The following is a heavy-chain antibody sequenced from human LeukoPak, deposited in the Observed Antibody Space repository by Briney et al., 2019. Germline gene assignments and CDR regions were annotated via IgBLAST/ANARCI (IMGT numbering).Heavy chain of an antibody. J-gene: IGHJ1*01. CDR2: ISGSGGST. Sequence: PGGSLRLSCAASGFTFTSYAMNWVRQAPERGREWVSAISGSGGSTYYADSVKGRFTVSRDNSENTLFLQMNSLRAEDTAIYYCAKDTDVVVPEYFQYWGQDTLVTVPS. CDR1: GFTFTSYA. V-gene: IGHV3-23*01. CDR3: AKDTDVVVPEYFQY. D-gene: IGHD2-15*01.